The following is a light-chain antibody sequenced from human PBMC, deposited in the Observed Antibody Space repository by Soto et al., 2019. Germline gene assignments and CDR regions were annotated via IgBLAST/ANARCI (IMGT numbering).Light chain of an antibody. V-gene: IGLV1-40*01. CDR3: PSYDSSLSGSV. CDR1: SSNIGATYH. CDR2: GNS. J-gene: IGLJ3*02. Sequence: QSVLTQPPSVSGAPGQRVTISCTGSSSNIGATYHVHWYQQLPGTAPKLLIYGNSNRPSGVPDRFSGSKSGTSASLAITGLQAEDEADYYCPSYDSSLSGSVFGGGTKLTVL.